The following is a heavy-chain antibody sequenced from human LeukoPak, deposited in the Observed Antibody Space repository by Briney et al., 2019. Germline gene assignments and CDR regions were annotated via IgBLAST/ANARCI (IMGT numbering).Heavy chain of an antibody. J-gene: IGHJ4*02. Sequence: SETLSLTCTVSGGSISSYYWSWIRQPPGKGLEWIGYIYYSGSTNYNPSLKSRVTISVDTSKNQFSLKLSSVTAADTAVYYCASLRPRGMGSDYCGQGTLVTVSS. CDR3: ASLRPRGMGSDY. D-gene: IGHD4-17*01. V-gene: IGHV4-59*01. CDR2: IYYSGST. CDR1: GGSISSYY.